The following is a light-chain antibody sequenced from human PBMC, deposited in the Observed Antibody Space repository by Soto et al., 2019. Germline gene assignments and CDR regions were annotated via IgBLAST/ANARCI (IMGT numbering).Light chain of an antibody. V-gene: IGKV3-20*01. CDR2: GAS. CDR1: QSVGGNY. CDR3: QQYGSSPGT. Sequence: DIVLTQAAGTLSICTGERATLSCRASQSVGGNYVAWYQQKPGQAPRLLIYGASSRATGIPVRFSGSGSGTDFTLTINRLEPEDFAVFYCQQYGSSPGTFGQGTKVDIK. J-gene: IGKJ1*01.